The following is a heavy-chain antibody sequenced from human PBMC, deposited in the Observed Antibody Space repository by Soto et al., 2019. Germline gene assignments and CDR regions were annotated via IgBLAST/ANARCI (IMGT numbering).Heavy chain of an antibody. CDR3: ATARGYYYDSSGFDWFDP. J-gene: IGHJ5*02. V-gene: IGHV3-23*01. CDR2: ISGSGGST. D-gene: IGHD3-22*01. Sequence: EVQLLESGGGLVQPGGSLRLSCAASGFTFSSYAMSWVRQAPGKGLEWVAAISGSGGSTYYADCVKGRFTISRDNSKNTLYLQMSRLSAEDAAVYYCATARGYYYDSSGFDWFDPWGQGTLVTVSS. CDR1: GFTFSSYA.